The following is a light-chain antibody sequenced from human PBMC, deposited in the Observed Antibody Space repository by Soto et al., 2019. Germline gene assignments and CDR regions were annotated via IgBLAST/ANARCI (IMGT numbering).Light chain of an antibody. CDR1: QNVGGY. V-gene: IGKV3-15*01. Sequence: IVLTQSPATLSLSPGERVTLSCRASQNVGGYLAWYQQKPGQAPRLLIYSVSTRATGIPARFSGSGSGTEFTLAISSLQSEDFAVYYCQQYNNGITFGQGTRLEIK. CDR2: SVS. CDR3: QQYNNGIT. J-gene: IGKJ5*01.